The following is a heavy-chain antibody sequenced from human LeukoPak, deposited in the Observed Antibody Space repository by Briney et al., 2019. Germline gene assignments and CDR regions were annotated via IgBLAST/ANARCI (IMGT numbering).Heavy chain of an antibody. Sequence: GGSLRLSCAASGFTFSGYAMSWVRQAPGKGLEWVSAISGSGGSTYYADSVKGRFTISRDNSKNTLYLQMNSLRAEDTAVYYCAKATYSSSSLFDYWGQGTLVTVSS. CDR3: AKATYSSSSLFDY. CDR1: GFTFSGYA. CDR2: ISGSGGST. V-gene: IGHV3-23*01. J-gene: IGHJ4*02. D-gene: IGHD6-6*01.